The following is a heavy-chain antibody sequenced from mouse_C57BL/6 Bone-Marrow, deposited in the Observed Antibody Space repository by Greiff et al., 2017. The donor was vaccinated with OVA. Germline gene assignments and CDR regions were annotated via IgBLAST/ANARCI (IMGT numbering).Heavy chain of an antibody. J-gene: IGHJ1*03. Sequence: DVKLVESGGGLVKPGGSLKLSCAASGFTFSSYAMSWVRQTPEKRLEWVATISDGGSYTSYPDTVKGRFTISRDNAKNNLYLQMSQLKAEDTAMYYCARDGGIYYDSSSYFDVWGTGTTVTVSS. CDR2: ISDGGSYT. CDR3: ARDGGIYYDSSSYFDV. CDR1: GFTFSSYA. V-gene: IGHV5-4*01. D-gene: IGHD1-1*01.